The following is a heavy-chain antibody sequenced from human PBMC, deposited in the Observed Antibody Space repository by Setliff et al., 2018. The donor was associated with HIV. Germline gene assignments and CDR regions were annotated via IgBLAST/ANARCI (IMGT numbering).Heavy chain of an antibody. CDR1: GYTFTQYY. CDR3: ARDLGSITLFGVVIQGAFDI. J-gene: IGHJ3*02. V-gene: IGHV1-46*01. D-gene: IGHD3-3*01. CDR2: INPSGGST. Sequence: ASVKVSCKASGYTFTQYYIHWVRQAPGQGLEWMGIINPSGGSTGYAQKFQGRVTVSSDTSTSTLHMELSSLRSDDTAVYYCARDLGSITLFGVVIQGAFDIWGQGTMVTVS.